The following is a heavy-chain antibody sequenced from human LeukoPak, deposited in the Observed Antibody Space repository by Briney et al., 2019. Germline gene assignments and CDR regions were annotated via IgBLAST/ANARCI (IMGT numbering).Heavy chain of an antibody. J-gene: IGHJ4*02. V-gene: IGHV3-74*01. CDR1: GFTLSRYW. CDR3: ARGRPHGNDY. CDR2: IASDGSST. Sequence: GGSLRLAWAAAGFTLSRYWMNWVRHAPGKGRVWVSRIASDGSSTTYADYVKGRFSISRDNAKNTLYLQMNSLRVEDTAVYYCARGRPHGNDYWGQGTLVTVSS. D-gene: IGHD4-23*01.